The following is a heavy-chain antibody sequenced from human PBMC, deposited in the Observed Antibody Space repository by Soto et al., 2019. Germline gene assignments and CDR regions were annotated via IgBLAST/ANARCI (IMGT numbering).Heavy chain of an antibody. CDR3: TTEGSSSYYYYYYMDV. D-gene: IGHD6-6*01. CDR2: IKSKTDGGTT. V-gene: IGHV3-15*01. CDR1: GFTFSNAW. J-gene: IGHJ6*03. Sequence: GGSLRLSCAASGFTFSNAWMSWVRQAPGKGLEWVGRIKSKTDGGTTDYAAPVKGRFTISRDDSKNKLYLQMNSLKTEDTAVYYCTTEGSSSYYYYYYMDVWGKGTTVTVSS.